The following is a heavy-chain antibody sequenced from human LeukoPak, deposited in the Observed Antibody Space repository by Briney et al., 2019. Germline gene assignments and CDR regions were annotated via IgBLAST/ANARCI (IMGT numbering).Heavy chain of an antibody. V-gene: IGHV4-4*02. CDR2: IYHSGST. CDR3: ARDSIRKTVVVGATYYFDY. Sequence: PSETLSLTCTVSGGSISSSNWWSWVRQPPGKGLEWIGEIYHSGSTNYNPSLKSRVTISVDKSKNQFSLKLTSVTAEDTAVYFCARDSIRKTVVVGATYYFDYWGQGILVTVSS. J-gene: IGHJ4*02. D-gene: IGHD2-2*01. CDR1: GGSISSSNW.